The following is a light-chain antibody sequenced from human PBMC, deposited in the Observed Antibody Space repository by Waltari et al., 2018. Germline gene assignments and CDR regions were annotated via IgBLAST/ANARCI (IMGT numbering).Light chain of an antibody. V-gene: IGKV1-5*03. CDR3: QQYHNFPYT. J-gene: IGKJ2*01. CDR1: QSISRW. CDR2: QAS. Sequence: DIQMTQSPSTLSASVGDRVTITCRASQSISRWSAWYQQKTGKAPKLLIYQASTLESGVPSRFSGSVSGTEFTLTISSLQPDDFATYYCQQYHNFPYTFGQGTKLEIK.